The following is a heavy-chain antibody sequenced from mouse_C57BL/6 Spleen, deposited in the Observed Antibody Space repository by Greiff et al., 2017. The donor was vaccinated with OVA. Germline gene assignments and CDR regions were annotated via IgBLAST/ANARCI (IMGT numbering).Heavy chain of an antibody. CDR3: AREGRLRPSWFAY. CDR1: GYTFTSYW. V-gene: IGHV1-64*01. J-gene: IGHJ3*01. D-gene: IGHD3-2*02. CDR2: IHPNSGST. Sequence: QVQLQQPGAELVKPGASVKLSCKASGYTFTSYWMHWVKQRPGQGLEWIGMIHPNSGSTNYNEKFKSKATLTVDTSSSTAYMQLSSLTSEDSAVYYCAREGRLRPSWFAYWGQGTLVTVSA.